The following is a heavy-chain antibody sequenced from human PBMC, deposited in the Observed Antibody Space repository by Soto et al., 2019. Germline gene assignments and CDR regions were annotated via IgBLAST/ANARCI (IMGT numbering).Heavy chain of an antibody. CDR3: ARSQGSSTSLEIYYYYYYVMDV. J-gene: IGHJ6*02. Sequence: QVQLVQSGAEVKKPGSSVKVSCKASGGTFSSYAISWVRQAPGQGLEWMGGIIPISGTANYAQKFQGRVTITADESTSTACMELSSLRSKDTAVYYCARSQGSSTSLEIYYYYYYVMDVWGQGTTVTVSS. D-gene: IGHD2-2*01. CDR1: GGTFSSYA. V-gene: IGHV1-69*01. CDR2: IIPISGTA.